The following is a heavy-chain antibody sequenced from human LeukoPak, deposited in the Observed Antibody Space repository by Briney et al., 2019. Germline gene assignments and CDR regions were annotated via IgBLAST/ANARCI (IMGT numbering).Heavy chain of an antibody. Sequence: GGSLRLSCAASGFSFSSSSMHWVRQTPGKGLEWVALISFDGSNRYSADSVKGRFTISRDNSKNTLYLQMNSLRIEDTAVYYCARPIVGYDYFDSWGREPWSPSPQ. CDR2: ISFDGSNR. CDR3: ARPIVGYDYFDS. V-gene: IGHV3-30*04. D-gene: IGHD5-12*01. J-gene: IGHJ4*02. CDR1: GFSFSSSS.